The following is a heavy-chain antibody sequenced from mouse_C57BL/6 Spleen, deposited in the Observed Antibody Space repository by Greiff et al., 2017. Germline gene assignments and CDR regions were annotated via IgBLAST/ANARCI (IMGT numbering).Heavy chain of an antibody. D-gene: IGHD1-1*01. Sequence: EVKLVESEGGLVQPGSSMKLSCTASGFTFSDYYMAWVRQVPEKGLEWVANINYDGSSTYYLDSLKSRFIISRDNAKNILYLQMSSLKSEDTATYYCARDHYGYAMDYWGQGTSVTVSS. V-gene: IGHV5-16*01. CDR1: GFTFSDYY. CDR2: INYDGSST. J-gene: IGHJ4*01. CDR3: ARDHYGYAMDY.